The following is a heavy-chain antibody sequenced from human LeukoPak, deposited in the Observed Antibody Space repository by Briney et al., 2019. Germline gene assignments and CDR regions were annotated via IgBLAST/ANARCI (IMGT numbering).Heavy chain of an antibody. D-gene: IGHD3-10*01. J-gene: IGHJ5*02. Sequence: ASVKVSGKASGYTFTSYGISGVGQAPGQGLEWMGWISAYNGNTNYAQKLQGRVTMTTDTSTSTAYMELRSLRSDDTAVYYCARLWFGESSFRFDPWGQGTLVTVSS. V-gene: IGHV1-18*01. CDR1: GYTFTSYG. CDR3: ARLWFGESSFRFDP. CDR2: ISAYNGNT.